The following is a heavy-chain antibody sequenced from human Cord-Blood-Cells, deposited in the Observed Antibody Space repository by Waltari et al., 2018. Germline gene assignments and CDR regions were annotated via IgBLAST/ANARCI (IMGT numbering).Heavy chain of an antibody. CDR2: IKQDGSEK. Sequence: EVQLVESGGGLVQPGGSLRLSCAASGFTFSSYWISWVRQAPGKGLEWVANIKQDGSEKYYVDSVKGRFTISRDNAKNSLYLQMNSLRAEDTAVYYCARDGNIPLDYWGQGTLVTVSS. J-gene: IGHJ4*02. D-gene: IGHD1-26*01. CDR1: GFTFSSYW. V-gene: IGHV3-7*01. CDR3: ARDGNIPLDY.